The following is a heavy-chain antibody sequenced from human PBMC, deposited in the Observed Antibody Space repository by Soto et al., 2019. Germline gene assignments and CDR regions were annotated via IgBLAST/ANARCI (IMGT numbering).Heavy chain of an antibody. J-gene: IGHJ4*02. CDR2: ISGSGGST. CDR1: GFTFSSYA. D-gene: IGHD3-22*01. Sequence: EVQLLESGGGLVQPGGSLRLSCAASGFTFSSYAMSWVRQAPGKGLEWVSAISGSGGSTYYADSVKGRFTISRDNSKNTLYLQMNSRRAEDTAVYYCAKGMIVVPLGDYFDYWGQGTLVTVSS. CDR3: AKGMIVVPLGDYFDY. V-gene: IGHV3-23*01.